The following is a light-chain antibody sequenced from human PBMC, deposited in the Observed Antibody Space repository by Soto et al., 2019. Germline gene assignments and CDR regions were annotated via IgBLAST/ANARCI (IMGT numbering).Light chain of an antibody. CDR3: QQSHNLPLT. CDR2: DAS. V-gene: IGKV1-33*01. Sequence: DIQLTQSPSSLSASVGDRVTITCHASQGISRSINWFQQRPGKAPKLLIFDASNLETGVPSRFSGSGSGTNFSFTVTSLQPEDFATYYCQQSHNLPLTFGGGTKVDIK. CDR1: QGISRS. J-gene: IGKJ4*01.